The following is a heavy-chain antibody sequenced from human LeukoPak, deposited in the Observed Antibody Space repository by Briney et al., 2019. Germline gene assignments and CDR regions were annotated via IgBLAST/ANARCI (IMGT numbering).Heavy chain of an antibody. Sequence: PGGSLRLSCAASGFTFSSYAMSWVRQAPGKGLEWVSAISGSGGSTYYADSVKGRFTISRDNSKNTLYLQMNSLRAEDTAVYYCAREAVRCSSTSCWGYYYGMDVWGQGTTVTVSS. D-gene: IGHD2-2*01. CDR1: GFTFSSYA. V-gene: IGHV3-23*01. J-gene: IGHJ6*02. CDR2: ISGSGGST. CDR3: AREAVRCSSTSCWGYYYGMDV.